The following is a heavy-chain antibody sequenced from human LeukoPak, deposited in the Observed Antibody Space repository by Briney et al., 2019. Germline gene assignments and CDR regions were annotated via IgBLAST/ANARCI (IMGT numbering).Heavy chain of an antibody. V-gene: IGHV4-34*01. CDR2: INHSGST. J-gene: IGHJ6*03. D-gene: IGHD3-10*01. CDR1: GGSFSGYY. CDR3: ARGRNYYGSGTYQYYYSYYYMDV. Sequence: SETLSLTCAVDGGSFSGYYWSWIRQPPGKGLEWIGEINHSGSTNYNPSLKSRVTISVDTSKNQFSLKLTAVTAADTAVYYCARGRNYYGSGTYQYYYSYYYMDVWGKGTTVTVS.